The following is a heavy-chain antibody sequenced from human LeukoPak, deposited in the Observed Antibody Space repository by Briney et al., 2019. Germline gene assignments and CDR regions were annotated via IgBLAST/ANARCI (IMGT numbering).Heavy chain of an antibody. V-gene: IGHV3-23*01. CDR1: GFTFTNYA. Sequence: AGGSLRLSCATSGFTFTNYAMNWVRQAPGKGLEWVSGISDSGKSTYYADSVKGRFTISRDNSKNTLYMQINSLRVEDTAVYYCATLESSGWYFDYGGQGTLVTVSS. D-gene: IGHD6-19*01. J-gene: IGHJ4*02. CDR2: ISDSGKST. CDR3: ATLESSGWYFDY.